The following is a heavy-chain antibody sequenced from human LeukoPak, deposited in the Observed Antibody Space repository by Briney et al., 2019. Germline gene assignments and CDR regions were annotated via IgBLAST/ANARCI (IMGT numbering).Heavy chain of an antibody. CDR1: GFSLSTSGVG. D-gene: IGHD3-9*01. Sequence: SGPTLVNPTQTLTLTCTFSGFSLSTSGVGVGWIRQPPGKALEWLALIYWDDDKRYSPSLKSRLTITKDTSKNQVVLTMTNMDPVDTATYYCSRLLRYFDCFDYWGQGTLVTVSS. CDR2: IYWDDDK. V-gene: IGHV2-5*02. J-gene: IGHJ4*02. CDR3: SRLLRYFDCFDY.